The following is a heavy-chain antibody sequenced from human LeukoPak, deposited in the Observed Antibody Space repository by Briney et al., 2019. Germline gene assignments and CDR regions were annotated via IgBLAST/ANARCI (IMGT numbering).Heavy chain of an antibody. J-gene: IGHJ5*02. V-gene: IGHV3-21*01. CDR2: ISCSSSYI. D-gene: IGHD3-9*01. CDR3: ARGGTILNWFDP. CDR1: GFTFSSYS. Sequence: GGSLRLSCAASGFTFSSYSMNWVRQAPGKGLEWVSSISCSSSYIYYADSVKGRFTISRDNAKNSLYLQMNSLRAEDTAVYYCARGGTILNWFDPWGQGTLVTVSS.